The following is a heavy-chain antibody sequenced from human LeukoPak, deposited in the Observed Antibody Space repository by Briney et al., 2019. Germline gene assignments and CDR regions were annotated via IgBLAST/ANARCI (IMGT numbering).Heavy chain of an antibody. V-gene: IGHV4-39*07. Sequence: SETLSLTCTVSGGSISSSSYYWGWIRQPPGKGLEWIGSIYYSGSTNYNPSLKSRVTISVDTSKNQFSLKLSSVTAADTAVYYCARTGRITMIVVARSYFDYWGQGTLVAVSS. D-gene: IGHD3-22*01. CDR1: GGSISSSSYY. CDR2: IYYSGST. CDR3: ARTGRITMIVVARSYFDY. J-gene: IGHJ4*02.